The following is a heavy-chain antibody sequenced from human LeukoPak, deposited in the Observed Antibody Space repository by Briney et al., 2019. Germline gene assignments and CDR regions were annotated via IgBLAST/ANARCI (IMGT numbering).Heavy chain of an antibody. V-gene: IGHV4-59*01. CDR1: SGSITGYY. D-gene: IGHD2-21*02. J-gene: IGHJ4*02. Sequence: SETLSLTCTVSSGSITGYYWSWIRQPPGKGLEWIGYVYATGTTNYNPSLKTRATISIDTSKNQLSLTLTSVPAADTAVYYCARVGSGGDWFDFWGQGTLVSVSS. CDR2: VYATGTT. CDR3: ARVGSGGDWFDF.